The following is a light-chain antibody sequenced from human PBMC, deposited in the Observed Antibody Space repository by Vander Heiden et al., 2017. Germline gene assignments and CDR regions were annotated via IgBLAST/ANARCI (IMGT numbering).Light chain of an antibody. CDR1: NSNIGSNT. Sequence: QSVLTQPPSAYGTPGQRVTISCSGSNSNIGSNTVNWYQQLPGTAPKLLIYGNNQRPSGVPDRFSGSKSGTSASLAISGLQSEDEADYYCATWDDSLNGVFGGGTKLTVL. J-gene: IGLJ3*02. CDR2: GNN. CDR3: ATWDDSLNGV. V-gene: IGLV1-44*01.